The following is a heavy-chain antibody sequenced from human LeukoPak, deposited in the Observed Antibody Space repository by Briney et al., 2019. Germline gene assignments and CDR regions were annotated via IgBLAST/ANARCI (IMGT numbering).Heavy chain of an antibody. CDR2: IHYSGST. V-gene: IGHV4-39*01. J-gene: IGHJ2*01. CDR3: ARLAIGGPNSYFAL. CDR1: DGSIXXSNYX. D-gene: IGHD4-23*01. Sequence: DGSIXXSNYXXGWIRQPPGTGLGWIGSIHYSGSTYSNPSLKSRVTVSVDTSKNQFSLKLSSVTAADTAVYYCARLAIGGPNSYFALWGRGTLVTASS.